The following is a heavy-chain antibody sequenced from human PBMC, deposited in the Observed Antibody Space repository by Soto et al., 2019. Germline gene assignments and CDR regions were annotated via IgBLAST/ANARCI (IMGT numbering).Heavy chain of an antibody. Sequence: QVQLVESGGGVVQPGRSLRLSCAASGFTFSSYAMHWVRQAPGKGLEWVAVISYDGSNKYYADSVKGRFTISRDNSKNTLYLQMNSLRAEETAVYYCARESKYYYDSSGYYPTHFDYWGQGTLVTVSS. D-gene: IGHD3-22*01. V-gene: IGHV3-30-3*01. J-gene: IGHJ4*02. CDR2: ISYDGSNK. CDR3: ARESKYYYDSSGYYPTHFDY. CDR1: GFTFSSYA.